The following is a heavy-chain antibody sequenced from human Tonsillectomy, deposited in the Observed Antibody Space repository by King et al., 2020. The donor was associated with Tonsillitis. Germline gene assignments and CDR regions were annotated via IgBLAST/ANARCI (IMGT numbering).Heavy chain of an antibody. CDR1: GFTFSTYW. D-gene: IGHD1-26*01. Sequence: VQLVESGGGLVQPGGSLRLSCAASGFTFSTYWMSWVRQAPGKGLEWVSNIKQDGSEKYYVDSVKGRFTISRDNATSSLYLQMNGLRADHTAVYYCASGGAFRGSYCLNCWGQGTLVTVSS. J-gene: IGHJ4*02. CDR2: IKQDGSEK. CDR3: ASGGAFRGSYCLNC. V-gene: IGHV3-7*01.